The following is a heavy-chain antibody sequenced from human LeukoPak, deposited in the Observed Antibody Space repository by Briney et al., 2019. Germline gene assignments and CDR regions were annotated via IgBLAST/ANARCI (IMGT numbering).Heavy chain of an antibody. V-gene: IGHV3-33*08. Sequence: KPGGSLRLSCAASGFTFDDYGMSWVRQAPGKGLEWVTLVWYDGNRKYYADSVKGRFSISRDNSKNTLYLQMNRLRADDTAVYYCARDRSQEFDPWGQGTLVTVSS. CDR2: VWYDGNRK. D-gene: IGHD3-10*01. J-gene: IGHJ5*02. CDR1: GFTFDDYG. CDR3: ARDRSQEFDP.